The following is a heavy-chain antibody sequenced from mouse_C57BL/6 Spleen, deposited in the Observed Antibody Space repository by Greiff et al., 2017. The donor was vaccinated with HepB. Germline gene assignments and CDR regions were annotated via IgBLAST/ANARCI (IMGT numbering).Heavy chain of an antibody. J-gene: IGHJ3*01. V-gene: IGHV5-6*01. Sequence: VQLKESGGDLVKPGGSLKLSCAASGFTFSSYGMSWVRQTPDKRLEWVATISSGGSYTYYPDSVKGRFTISRDNAKNTLYLQMSSLKSEDTAMYYCARQGYSNYDFAYWGQGTLVTVSA. CDR3: ARQGYSNYDFAY. D-gene: IGHD2-5*01. CDR2: ISSGGSYT. CDR1: GFTFSSYG.